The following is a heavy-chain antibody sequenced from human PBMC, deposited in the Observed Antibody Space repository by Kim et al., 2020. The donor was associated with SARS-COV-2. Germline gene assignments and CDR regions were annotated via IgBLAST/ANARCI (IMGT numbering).Heavy chain of an antibody. CDR3: AKRMVGVMVLYFDC. D-gene: IGHD1-26*01. V-gene: IGHV3-23*01. CDR1: GFTFSSYA. J-gene: IGHJ4*02. CDR2: INTSGGST. Sequence: GGSLRLSCAASGFTFSSYAMSWVRQAPGKGLEWVSTINTSGGSTFYADSVKGRFTISRDNSKNTLYLQMDSLRAEDMAVYYCAKRMVGVMVLYFDCWGQGALVTVSS.